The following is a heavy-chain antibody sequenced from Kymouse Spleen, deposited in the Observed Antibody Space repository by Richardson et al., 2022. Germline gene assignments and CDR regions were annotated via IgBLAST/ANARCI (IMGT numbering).Heavy chain of an antibody. Sequence: QLQLQESGPGLVKPSETLSLTCTVSGGSISSSSYYWGWIRQPPGKGLEWIGSIYYSGSTYYNPSLKSRVTISVDTSKNQFSLKLSSVTAADTAVYYCARQGYDILTGYSSYYYGMDVWGQGTTVTVSS. J-gene: IGHJ6*02. CDR2: IYYSGST. CDR3: ARQGYDILTGYSSYYYGMDV. V-gene: IGHV4-39*01. D-gene: IGHD3-9*01. CDR1: GGSISSSSYY.